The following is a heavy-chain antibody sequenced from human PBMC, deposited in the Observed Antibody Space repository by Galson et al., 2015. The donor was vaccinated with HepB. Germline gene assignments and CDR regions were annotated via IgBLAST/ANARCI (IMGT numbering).Heavy chain of an antibody. CDR1: GLTFSSYS. Sequence: SLRLSCAASGLTFSSYSMNWVRQAPGKGLEWVSYISSSSSIIYYADSVKGRFTISRDNAKKSLYLQMNSLRDEDTAVYYCASSLGGTAAGLFDYWGQGTLVTVSS. D-gene: IGHD6-13*01. V-gene: IGHV3-48*02. CDR2: ISSSSSII. J-gene: IGHJ4*02. CDR3: ASSLGGTAAGLFDY.